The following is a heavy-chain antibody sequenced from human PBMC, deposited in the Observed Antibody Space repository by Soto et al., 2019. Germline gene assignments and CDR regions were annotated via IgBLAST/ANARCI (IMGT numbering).Heavy chain of an antibody. CDR1: GGSISSSSYY. V-gene: IGHV4-39*01. D-gene: IGHD3-3*01. CDR2: IYYSGST. Sequence: SETLSLTCTVSGGSISSSSYYWGWIRQPPGKGLEWIGSIYYSGSTYYNPSLKSRVTISVDTSKNQFSLKLSSVTAADTAVYYCARHHYDFWSGCFDYWGQGTLVTVS. CDR3: ARHHYDFWSGCFDY. J-gene: IGHJ4*02.